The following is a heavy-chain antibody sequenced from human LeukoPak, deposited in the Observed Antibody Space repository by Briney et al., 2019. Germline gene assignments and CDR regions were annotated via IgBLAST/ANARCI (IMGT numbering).Heavy chain of an antibody. CDR2: IKPNSGGT. Sequence: ASVKVSSKASGYTFTGYFMYWVRQAPGQGLEWMGWIKPNSGGTNYAQKLQDRVTMTRDTSISTDYMERRRLRSDDTPVYYSARGGLQTWYYYMDVWGKGTTVTVSS. V-gene: IGHV1-2*02. CDR1: GYTFTGYF. J-gene: IGHJ6*03. CDR3: ARGGLQTWYYYMDV.